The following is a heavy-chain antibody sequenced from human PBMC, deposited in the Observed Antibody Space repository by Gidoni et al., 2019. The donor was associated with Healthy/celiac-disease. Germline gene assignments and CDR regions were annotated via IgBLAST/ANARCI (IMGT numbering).Heavy chain of an antibody. CDR1: GFTFSSYS. D-gene: IGHD1-26*01. Sequence: EVQLVESGGGLVQPGGSLRLSCAASGFTFSSYSMNWVRQAPGKGLEWDSYISSSSSTIYYADSVKGRFTISRDNAKNSLYLQMNSLRAEDTAVYYCARDKGVGATYGMDVWGQGTTVTVSS. J-gene: IGHJ6*02. CDR2: ISSSSSTI. V-gene: IGHV3-48*01. CDR3: ARDKGVGATYGMDV.